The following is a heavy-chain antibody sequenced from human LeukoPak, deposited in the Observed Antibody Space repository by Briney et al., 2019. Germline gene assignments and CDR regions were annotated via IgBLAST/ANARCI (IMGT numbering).Heavy chain of an antibody. J-gene: IGHJ3*02. CDR3: ASQIAYGAFDI. V-gene: IGHV4-59*01. D-gene: IGHD2-21*01. Sequence: SETLSLTCTVSGGSISSYYWSWIRQPPGKGLEWIGYIYYSGSTNYNPSLKSRVTISVDTSKNQFSLKLSSVTAADTAVYYCASQIAYGAFDIWGQGTMVTVSS. CDR1: GGSISSYY. CDR2: IYYSGST.